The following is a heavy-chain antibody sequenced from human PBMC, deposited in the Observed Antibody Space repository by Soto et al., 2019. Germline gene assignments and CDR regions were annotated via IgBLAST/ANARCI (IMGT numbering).Heavy chain of an antibody. CDR2: ISAGSSYI. Sequence: GGSLRLSCAASGFTFRSFTMNWVRQAPGKGLEWVSSISAGSSYIYYADSVKGRFTISRDNAKDSLYLQMNSLRAEDTAVFYCAREGITIFAFDYWGQGTLVTVSS. D-gene: IGHD3-3*01. CDR1: GFTFRSFT. V-gene: IGHV3-21*01. CDR3: AREGITIFAFDY. J-gene: IGHJ4*02.